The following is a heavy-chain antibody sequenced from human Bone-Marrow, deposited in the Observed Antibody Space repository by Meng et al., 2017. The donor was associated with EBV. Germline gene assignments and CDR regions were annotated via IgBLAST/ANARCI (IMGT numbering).Heavy chain of an antibody. CDR3: ARGGMSHYYGSASHDY. J-gene: IGHJ4*02. Sequence: QVELQQWVARHVRASASLPLRCAVCDGSFRDYYWGWIRQPPGKGLEWIGEINHSGGTNYSPSLESRVTISVDTSKNQLSLKLISVTAADTAVYYCARGGMSHYYGSASHDYWGQGTLVTVSS. CDR2: INHSGGT. D-gene: IGHD3-10*01. CDR1: DGSFRDYY. V-gene: IGHV4-34*01.